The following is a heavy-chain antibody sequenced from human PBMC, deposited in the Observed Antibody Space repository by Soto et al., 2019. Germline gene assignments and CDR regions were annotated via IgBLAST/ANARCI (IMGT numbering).Heavy chain of an antibody. D-gene: IGHD1-26*01. Sequence: QSGGSLRLSCAASGFTFSSYAMSWVRQAPGKGLEWVSAISGSGGSTYYADSVKGRFTISRDNSKNTLYLQMNSLRAEDTAVYYCASTASKWPRGFFDYWGQGTLVTVSS. CDR1: GFTFSSYA. CDR3: ASTASKWPRGFFDY. V-gene: IGHV3-23*01. J-gene: IGHJ4*02. CDR2: ISGSGGST.